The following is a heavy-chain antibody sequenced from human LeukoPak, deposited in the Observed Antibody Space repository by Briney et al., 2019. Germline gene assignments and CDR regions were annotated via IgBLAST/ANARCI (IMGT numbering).Heavy chain of an antibody. V-gene: IGHV1-69*05. CDR1: GGTFSSYA. Sequence: SVKVSCKASGGTFSSYAISWVRQAPGQGLEWMGGIIPIFGTANYAQKFQGRVTITTDESTSTAYMELSSLRSEDTAVYYCARGIRWLQPYFDYWGQGTQVTVSS. CDR3: ARGIRWLQPYFDY. D-gene: IGHD5-24*01. CDR2: IIPIFGTA. J-gene: IGHJ4*02.